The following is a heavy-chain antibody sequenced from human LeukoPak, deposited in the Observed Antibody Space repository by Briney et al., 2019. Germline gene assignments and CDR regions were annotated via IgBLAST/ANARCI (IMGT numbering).Heavy chain of an antibody. CDR1: GFTVGSNY. CDR2: IYSGGST. V-gene: IGHV3-66*02. Sequence: GGSLRLSCAASGFTVGSNYMNWVRQAPGKGFEWVASIYSGGSTDYADSVKGRFTISRDSTKNTVYLQMNSLRSDDTAVYYCAGNNYAPGTFLVYWGQGTLVTVSS. D-gene: IGHD1-1*01. CDR3: AGNNYAPGTFLVY. J-gene: IGHJ4*02.